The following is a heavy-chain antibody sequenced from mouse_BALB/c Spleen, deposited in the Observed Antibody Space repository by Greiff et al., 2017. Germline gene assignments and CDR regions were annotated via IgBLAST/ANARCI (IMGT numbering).Heavy chain of an antibody. CDR1: GFTFSSYA. V-gene: IGHV5-6-5*01. CDR3: ARGRDGSSYGY. J-gene: IGHJ2*01. D-gene: IGHD1-1*01. Sequence: EVNVVESGGGLVKPGGSLKLSCAASGFTFSSYAMSWVRQTPEKRLEWVASISSGGSTYYPDSVKGRFTISRDNARNILYLQMSSLRSEDTAMYYCARGRDGSSYGYWGQGTTLTVSS. CDR2: ISSGGST.